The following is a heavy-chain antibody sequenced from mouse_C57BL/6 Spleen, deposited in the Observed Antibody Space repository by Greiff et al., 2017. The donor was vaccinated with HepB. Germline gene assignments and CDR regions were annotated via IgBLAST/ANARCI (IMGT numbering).Heavy chain of an antibody. V-gene: IGHV1-4*01. CDR3: ARGEGDYFDY. CDR1: GYTFTSYT. CDR2: INPSSGYT. D-gene: IGHD2-13*01. Sequence: QVQLKESGAELARPGASVKMSCKASGYTFTSYTMHWVKQRPGQGLEWIGHINPSSGYTKYNQKFKDKATLTADKSSSTAYMQLSSLTSEDSAVYYCARGEGDYFDYWGQGTTLTVSS. J-gene: IGHJ2*01.